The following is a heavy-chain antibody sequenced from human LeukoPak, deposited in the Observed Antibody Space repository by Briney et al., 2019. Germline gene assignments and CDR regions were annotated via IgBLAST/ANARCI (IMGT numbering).Heavy chain of an antibody. V-gene: IGHV3-23*01. CDR2: ISGSGGST. J-gene: IGHJ4*02. CDR3: ARGPLITMVRGAQGPFDY. CDR1: GFTFSSYA. D-gene: IGHD3-10*01. Sequence: GGSLRLSCAASGFTFSSYAMSWVRQAPGKGLEWVSAISGSGGSTYYADSVKGRFTISRDNAKNSLYLQMNSLRAEDTAVYYCARGPLITMVRGAQGPFDYWGQGTLVTVSS.